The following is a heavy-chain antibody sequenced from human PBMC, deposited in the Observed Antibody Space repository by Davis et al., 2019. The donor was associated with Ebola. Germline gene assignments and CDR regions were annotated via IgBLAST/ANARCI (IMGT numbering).Heavy chain of an antibody. CDR2: IYYSGST. D-gene: IGHD2-2*01. CDR3: ARIVVVPAAMRSRDYYYYGMDV. J-gene: IGHJ6*02. Sequence: MPSETLSLTCTVSGGSISSYYWSWIRQPPGKGLEWIGYIYYSGSTNYNPSLKSRVTISVDTSKNQFSLKLSSVTAADTAVYYCARIVVVPAAMRSRDYYYYGMDVWGQGTTVTVSS. CDR1: GGSISSYY. V-gene: IGHV4-59*12.